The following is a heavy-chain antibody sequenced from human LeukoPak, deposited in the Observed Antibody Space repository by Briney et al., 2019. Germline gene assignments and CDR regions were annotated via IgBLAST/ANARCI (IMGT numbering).Heavy chain of an antibody. CDR2: ISWDGRTT. D-gene: IGHD5-24*01. J-gene: IGHJ4*02. CDR3: AKDLDGTAWPTAGY. CDR1: GFTFEDYA. V-gene: IGHV3-43D*03. Sequence: WGSLRLSCAASGFTFEDYAMHWVRQAPGKGLEWVSLISWDGRTTYYADSVKGRFTISRDNSKNSLYLQLNSLRPDDTALYYCAKDLDGTAWPTAGYWGQGTLVTVSS.